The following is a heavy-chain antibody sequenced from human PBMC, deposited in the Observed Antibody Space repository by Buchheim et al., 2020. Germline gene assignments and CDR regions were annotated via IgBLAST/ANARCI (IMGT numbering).Heavy chain of an antibody. D-gene: IGHD6-19*01. CDR1: GYTFNNYW. CDR2: IFPGDSKT. Sequence: EVQLVQSGLEVKKSGESLKISCKASGYTFNNYWVAWVRHMPGKGLEWMGIIFPGDSKTRYSPSFEGQVTVSVDKSISTAFLQWRSLNASDTAMYYCARVRGIAVAGIFDYWGQGTL. V-gene: IGHV5-51*01. CDR3: ARVRGIAVAGIFDY. J-gene: IGHJ4*01.